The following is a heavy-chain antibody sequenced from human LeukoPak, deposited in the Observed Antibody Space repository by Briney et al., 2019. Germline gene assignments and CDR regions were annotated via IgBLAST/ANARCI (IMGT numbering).Heavy chain of an antibody. D-gene: IGHD3-16*02. Sequence: ASVKVSCKASGGTFSSYAISWVRQAPGQGLEWMGAIIPIFGTANYAQKFQGRVTITADESTSTAYMELSSLRSEDTAVYYCAREGGSYRPLDYSGQGTLVTVSS. J-gene: IGHJ4*02. CDR3: AREGGSYRPLDY. CDR1: GGTFSSYA. V-gene: IGHV1-69*13. CDR2: IIPIFGTA.